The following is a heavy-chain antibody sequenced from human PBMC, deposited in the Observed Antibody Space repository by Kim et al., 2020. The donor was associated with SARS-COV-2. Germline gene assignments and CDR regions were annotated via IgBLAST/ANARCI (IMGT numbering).Heavy chain of an antibody. D-gene: IGHD5-12*01. J-gene: IGHJ4*02. CDR2: IYYSGST. CDR3: ARDSTHSGYATYYFDY. V-gene: IGHV4-59*01. CDR1: GGSISSYY. Sequence: SETLSLTCTVSGGSISSYYWSWIRQPPGKGLEWIGYIYYSGSTNYNPSLKSRVTISVDTSKNQFSLKLSSVTAADTAVYYCARDSTHSGYATYYFDYWGQGTLVTVSS.